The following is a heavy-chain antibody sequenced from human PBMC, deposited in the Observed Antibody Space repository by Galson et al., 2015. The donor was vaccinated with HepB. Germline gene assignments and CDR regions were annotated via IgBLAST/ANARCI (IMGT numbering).Heavy chain of an antibody. V-gene: IGHV1-58*01. CDR3: AADISNPWELPRFDYYGMDV. D-gene: IGHD1-26*01. CDR1: GFTFTSSA. J-gene: IGHJ6*02. Sequence: SVKVSCKASGFTFTSSAVQWVRQARGQRLEWIGWIVVGSGNTNYAQKFQERVTITRDMSTSTAYMELSSLRSEDTAVYYCAADISNPWELPRFDYYGMDVWGQGTTVTVSS. CDR2: IVVGSGNT.